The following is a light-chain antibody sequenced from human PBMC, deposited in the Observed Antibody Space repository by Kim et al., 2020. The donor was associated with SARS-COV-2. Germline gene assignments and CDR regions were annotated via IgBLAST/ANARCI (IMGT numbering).Light chain of an antibody. J-gene: IGLJ2*01. CDR2: GKN. V-gene: IGLV3-19*01. CDR3: NSRGSIDDVV. CDR1: SLRSYY. Sequence: SSELTQDPAVSVALGQTVRITCQGDSLRSYYATWYQQKPGQAPRVVIYGKNNRPSGIPDRFSGSSSGNTASLPITGPRAGDEADYYCNSRGSIDDVVFAG.